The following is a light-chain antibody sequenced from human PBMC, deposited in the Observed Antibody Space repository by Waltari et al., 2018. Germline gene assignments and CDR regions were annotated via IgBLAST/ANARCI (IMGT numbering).Light chain of an antibody. CDR1: QGMRNY. CDR2: AAS. J-gene: IGKJ4*01. V-gene: IGKV1-27*01. Sequence: DIQMTQSPSSLSAYVQDRVTITCRASQGMRNYLAWYQQKPGKVPKLLIYAASTLQSAVPSRFSGSRSATDFTLTISSLQPEDVATYYCQKYNSAPLTFGGGTKVEIK. CDR3: QKYNSAPLT.